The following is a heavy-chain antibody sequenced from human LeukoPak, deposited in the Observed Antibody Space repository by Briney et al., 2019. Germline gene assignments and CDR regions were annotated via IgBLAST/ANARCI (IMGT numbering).Heavy chain of an antibody. V-gene: IGHV1-2*02. CDR3: ARGRWDIVVVPAARPFDY. CDR2: INPNSGGT. J-gene: IGHJ4*02. CDR1: GYTFTGYY. D-gene: IGHD2-2*02. Sequence: VASVKVSCKASGYTFTGYYMHWVRQAPGQGLEWMGWINPNSGGTNYAQKFQGRVTMTRDTSISTAYMELSRLRSDDTAVYYCARGRWDIVVVPAARPFDYWGQGTLVTVSS.